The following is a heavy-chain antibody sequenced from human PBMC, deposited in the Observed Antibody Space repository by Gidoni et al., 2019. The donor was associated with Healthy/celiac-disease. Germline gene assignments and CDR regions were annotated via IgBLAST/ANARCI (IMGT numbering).Heavy chain of an antibody. D-gene: IGHD3-10*01. J-gene: IGHJ4*02. CDR2: ISGSGGST. CDR3: AKGRDSITMVRGGNFDY. CDR1: GFTFSRYA. V-gene: IGHV3-23*01. Sequence: EVQLLESGGGLVQPGGSLRLSCAASGFTFSRYAMSWVRQAPGKGLEWVSAISGSGGSTYYADSVKGRFTISRDNSKNTLYLQMNSLRAEDTAVYYCAKGRDSITMVRGGNFDYWGQGTLVTVSS.